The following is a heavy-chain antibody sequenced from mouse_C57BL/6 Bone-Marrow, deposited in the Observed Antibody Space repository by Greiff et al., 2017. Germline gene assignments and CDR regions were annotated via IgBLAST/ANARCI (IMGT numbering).Heavy chain of an antibody. CDR3: ARGDYYGPLY. Sequence: VQLQQSGAELARPGASVTLSCKASGYTFTSYGISWVKQTTGQGLEWIGEIYPRSGNTYNNEKFKGKATLTADKSSSTAYMELRSLTTEDSAVDFCARGDYYGPLYWGQGTSVTVSS. V-gene: IGHV1-81*01. D-gene: IGHD1-1*01. CDR2: IYPRSGNT. J-gene: IGHJ4*01. CDR1: GYTFTSYG.